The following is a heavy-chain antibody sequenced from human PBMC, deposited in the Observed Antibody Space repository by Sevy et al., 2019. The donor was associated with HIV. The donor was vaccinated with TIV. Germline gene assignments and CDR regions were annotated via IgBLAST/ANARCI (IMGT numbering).Heavy chain of an antibody. Sequence: ASVKVSCKASGGTFSSYGISWVRQAPGQGLEWMGGIIPILGTVNYAQMFQGRVTITADESTKTAYMELSSLRSEDTAVYYCARGGGNGWYYFDYWGQETLVTVS. CDR1: GGTFSSYG. V-gene: IGHV1-69*13. CDR3: ARGGGNGWYYFDY. CDR2: IIPILGTV. J-gene: IGHJ4*02. D-gene: IGHD6-19*01.